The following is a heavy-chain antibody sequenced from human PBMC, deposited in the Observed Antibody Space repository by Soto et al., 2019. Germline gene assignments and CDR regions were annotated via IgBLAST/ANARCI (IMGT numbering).Heavy chain of an antibody. D-gene: IGHD3-22*01. V-gene: IGHV1-18*04. CDR1: GFTLTGYY. J-gene: IGHJ5*02. CDR2: ISAYNGNT. Sequence: SVKVSCKASGFTLTGYYIHWVRQAPGQGLEWMGWISAYNGNTNYAQKLQGRVTMTTDTSTSTAYMELRSLRSDDTAVYYCARGALDYDSSGANWFDPWGQGTLVTVSS. CDR3: ARGALDYDSSGANWFDP.